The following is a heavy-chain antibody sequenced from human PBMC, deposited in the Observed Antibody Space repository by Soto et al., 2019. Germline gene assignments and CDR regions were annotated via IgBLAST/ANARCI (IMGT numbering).Heavy chain of an antibody. CDR1: GFTFSSYG. J-gene: IGHJ6*02. Sequence: GGSLRLSCAASGFTFSSYGMHWVRQAPGKGLEWVAVIWYDGSNKYYADSVKGRFTISRDNSRNTLYLQMNSLRAEDTAVYYCARDGVRGVTGYYYYGMDVWGQGTTVTVSS. V-gene: IGHV3-33*01. CDR2: IWYDGSNK. CDR3: ARDGVRGVTGYYYYGMDV. D-gene: IGHD3-10*01.